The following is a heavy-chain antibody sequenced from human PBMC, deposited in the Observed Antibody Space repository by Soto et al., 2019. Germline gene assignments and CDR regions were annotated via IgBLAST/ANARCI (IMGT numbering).Heavy chain of an antibody. Sequence: EVQLLESGGGLVQPGGSLRLSCAASGFTFSSYAMSWVRQAPGKGLEWVSAISGSGGSTYYADYVKGRFTISRDNSKNTLYLQMNSLRAEDTAVYYCAKFSRRIAAAVQEFDYWGQGTLVTVSS. CDR2: ISGSGGST. CDR1: GFTFSSYA. J-gene: IGHJ4*02. D-gene: IGHD6-13*01. V-gene: IGHV3-23*01. CDR3: AKFSRRIAAAVQEFDY.